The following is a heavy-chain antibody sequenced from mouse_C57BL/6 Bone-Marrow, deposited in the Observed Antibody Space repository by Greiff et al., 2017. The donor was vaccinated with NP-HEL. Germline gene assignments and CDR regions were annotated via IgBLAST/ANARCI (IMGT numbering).Heavy chain of an antibody. D-gene: IGHD2-3*01. Sequence: EVKLEESGGGLVQPGGSMKLSCAASGFTFSDAWMDWVRQSPEKGLEWVAEISNKANNHATYYAESVKGRFTISRDDSKSSVYLQMNSLRAEDTGIYYCTGVDGYSSAWFAYWGQGTLVTVSA. CDR3: TGVDGYSSAWFAY. CDR2: ISNKANNHAT. V-gene: IGHV6-6*01. J-gene: IGHJ3*01. CDR1: GFTFSDAW.